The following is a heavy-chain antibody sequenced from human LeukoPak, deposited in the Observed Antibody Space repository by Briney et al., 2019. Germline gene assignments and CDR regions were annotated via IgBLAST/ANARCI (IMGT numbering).Heavy chain of an antibody. J-gene: IGHJ3*02. Sequence: PGGSLRLSCAASGFTVSSNYMSWVRQAPGKGLEWVSVIYSGGSTYYADSVKGRFTFPRDNSKNTLYLQMNSLRAEDTAVYYCARPGPDAFDIWGQGTMVTVSS. V-gene: IGHV3-66*04. CDR3: ARPGPDAFDI. CDR1: GFTVSSNY. CDR2: IYSGGST.